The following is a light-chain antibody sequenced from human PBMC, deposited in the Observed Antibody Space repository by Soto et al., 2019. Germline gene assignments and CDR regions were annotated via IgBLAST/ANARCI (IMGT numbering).Light chain of an antibody. V-gene: IGKV1-39*01. CDR3: QQNYYTPQT. Sequence: DIQMTQSPSSLSASVGDRVTITCRASQSISTYLNWYQQKPGKVPKLLIYDATRLQTGVPSRFSGSGSGTDFTLTISSLQPEDFATYHCQQNYYTPQTFGQGTKVDIK. CDR2: DAT. CDR1: QSISTY. J-gene: IGKJ1*01.